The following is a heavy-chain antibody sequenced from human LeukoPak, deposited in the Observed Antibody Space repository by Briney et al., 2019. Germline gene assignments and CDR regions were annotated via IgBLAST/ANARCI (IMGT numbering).Heavy chain of an antibody. J-gene: IGHJ4*02. CDR1: GDSMSSYY. CDR2: ISYSGST. CDR3: ARSGLVRGVST. Sequence: SETLSLTCTVSGDSMSSYYWTWIRQPPGKELEWIGSISYSGSTNYNPSLKSRVTMSVDTSKNQFSLKLNSVTAADTAVYYCARSGLVRGVSTWGQGTLVTASS. D-gene: IGHD3-10*01. V-gene: IGHV4-59*01.